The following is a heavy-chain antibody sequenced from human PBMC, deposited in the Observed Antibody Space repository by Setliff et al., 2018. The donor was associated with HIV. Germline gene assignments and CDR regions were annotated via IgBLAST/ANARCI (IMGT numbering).Heavy chain of an antibody. CDR3: AREGDGYNPTPRYYFDL. D-gene: IGHD5-12*01. CDR1: GGTFNNYA. CDR2: FIPLLGVA. J-gene: IGHJ4*02. V-gene: IGHV1-69*10. Sequence: SVKVSCKPSGGTFNNYAISWVRQAPGQGLEWMGGFIPLLGVAMCTQKFQGRVTITADESTSAVYMELSSLKSEDTAVYYCAREGDGYNPTPRYYFDLWGQGTLVTVSS.